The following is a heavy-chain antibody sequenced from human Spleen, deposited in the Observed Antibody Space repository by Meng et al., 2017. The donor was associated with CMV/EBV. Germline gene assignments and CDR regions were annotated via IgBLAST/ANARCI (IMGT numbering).Heavy chain of an antibody. J-gene: IGHJ4*02. Sequence: GESLKISCAASGFTFSSYSMNWVRQAPGKGLEWVGRIRAKVNGGTIAYAAPVKGRFTISRDDSKSTLYLQMDSLESDDTAVYYCAVGAYFDHWGQGTLVTVSS. D-gene: IGHD3-16*01. CDR1: GFTFSSYS. V-gene: IGHV3-15*01. CDR3: AVGAYFDH. CDR2: IRAKVNGGTI.